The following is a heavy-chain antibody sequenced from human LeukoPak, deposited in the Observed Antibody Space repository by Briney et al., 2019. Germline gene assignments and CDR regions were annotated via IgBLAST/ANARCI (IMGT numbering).Heavy chain of an antibody. Sequence: PGGSLRLSCAASGFTFSSYAMSWVRQAPGKGLEWVSAISGSGGSTYYADSVKGRFTISRDNSKNTLYLQMNSLRAEDTAVYYCAKDPRAYCGGDCYSTQSYFDYWGQGTLVTVSS. J-gene: IGHJ4*02. CDR1: GFTFSSYA. V-gene: IGHV3-23*01. CDR3: AKDPRAYCGGDCYSTQSYFDY. D-gene: IGHD2-21*02. CDR2: ISGSGGST.